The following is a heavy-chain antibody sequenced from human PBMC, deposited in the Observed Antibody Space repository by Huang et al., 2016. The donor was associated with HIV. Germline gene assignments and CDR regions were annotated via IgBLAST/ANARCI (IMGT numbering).Heavy chain of an antibody. CDR2: ISRSSSTI. CDR1: GFTFSSYS. J-gene: IGHJ4*02. V-gene: IGHV3-48*01. D-gene: IGHD6-13*01. CDR3: ARDFQSSWYSLYFDY. Sequence: EVQLVESGGGLVQPGGSLRLSCAASGFTFSSYSMNWVRQAPGKGLGWVSYISRSSSTIYYADSVKGRFTISRDNAKNSLYLQMNSLRAEDTAVYYCARDFQSSWYSLYFDYWGQGTLVTVSS.